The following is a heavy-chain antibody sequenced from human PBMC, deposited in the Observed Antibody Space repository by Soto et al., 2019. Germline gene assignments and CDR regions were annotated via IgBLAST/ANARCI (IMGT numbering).Heavy chain of an antibody. V-gene: IGHV3-30-3*01. CDR3: ARNYYDSPGYYFDY. J-gene: IGHJ4*02. CDR1: GFTFSSYA. Sequence: GGSLRLSCAASGFTFSSYAMHWVRQAPGKGLEWVAVISYDGSNKYYADSVKGRFTISRDNSKNTLYLQMNSLRAEDTAVYYCARNYYDSPGYYFDYWGQGTLVTVSS. D-gene: IGHD3-22*01. CDR2: ISYDGSNK.